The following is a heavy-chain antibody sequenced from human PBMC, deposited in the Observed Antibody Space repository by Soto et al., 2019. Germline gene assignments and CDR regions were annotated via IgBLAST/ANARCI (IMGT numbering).Heavy chain of an antibody. D-gene: IGHD5-12*01. CDR3: AKDHLKRGYDSADFDY. CDR2: VRGNDGNA. Sequence: PGGSLRLSCAASGFIFSDYAMSWVRQAPGKGLEWVALVRGNDGNAYYADSVRGRFTISRDNSKNTLYLQMNSLRAEDTAVYYCAKDHLKRGYDSADFDYWGQGTLVTVSS. CDR1: GFIFSDYA. V-gene: IGHV3-23*01. J-gene: IGHJ4*02.